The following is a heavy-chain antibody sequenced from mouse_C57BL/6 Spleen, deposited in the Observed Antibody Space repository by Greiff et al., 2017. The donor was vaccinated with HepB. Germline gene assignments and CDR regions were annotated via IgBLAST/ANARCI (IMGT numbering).Heavy chain of an antibody. J-gene: IGHJ1*03. V-gene: IGHV6-3*01. CDR3: TGESSWYFDV. CDR1: GFTFSNYW. CDR2: IRLKSDNYAT. D-gene: IGHD1-1*01. Sequence: EVKLLESGGGLVQPGGSMKLSCVASGFTFSNYWMNWVRQSPEKGLEWVAQIRLKSDNYATHYAESVKGRFTISRDDSKSSVYLQMNNLRAEDTGIYYCTGESSWYFDVWGTGTTVTVSS.